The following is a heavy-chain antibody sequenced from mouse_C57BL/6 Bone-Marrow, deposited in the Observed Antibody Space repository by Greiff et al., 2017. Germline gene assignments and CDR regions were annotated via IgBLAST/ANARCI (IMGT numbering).Heavy chain of an antibody. D-gene: IGHD1-1*01. V-gene: IGHV14-4*01. CDR2: IDPENGDT. Sequence: EVKVVESGAELVRPGASVKLSCTASGFNIKDDYMHWVKQRPEQGLEWIGWIDPENGDTEYASKFQGKATITADTSSNTAYLQLSSLTSEDTAVYYCTTVTTVVAYFDYWGQGTTLTVSS. CDR3: TTVTTVVAYFDY. CDR1: GFNIKDDY. J-gene: IGHJ2*01.